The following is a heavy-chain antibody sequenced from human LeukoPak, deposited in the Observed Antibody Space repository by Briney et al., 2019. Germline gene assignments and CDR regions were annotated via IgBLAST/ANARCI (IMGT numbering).Heavy chain of an antibody. CDR2: INHSGST. D-gene: IGHD3-16*02. Sequence: SETLSLTCAVYGGSFSGYYWSWIRQPPGKGLEWIGEINHSGSTNYNPSLKSRVTISVDTSKNQFSLKLSSVTAADTAVYYCARQAVSSKAYYYYYMDVWGKGTTVTVSS. CDR3: ARQAVSSKAYYYYYMDV. CDR1: GGSFSGYY. J-gene: IGHJ6*03. V-gene: IGHV4-34*01.